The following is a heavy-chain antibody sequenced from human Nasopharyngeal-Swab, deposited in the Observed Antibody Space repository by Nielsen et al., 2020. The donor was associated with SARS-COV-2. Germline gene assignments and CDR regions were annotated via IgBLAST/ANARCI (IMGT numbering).Heavy chain of an antibody. CDR1: GFTFDNYG. V-gene: IGHV3-48*03. CDR2: ISTSGATI. Sequence: GESLKISCAASGFTFDNYGMNWVRQAPGKGLEWVSYISTSGATIHYADSVRGRFTISRDNAKKSLYLQMNSLRAEDTAVYYCARASRGRSWGQGTLVTVSS. CDR3: ARASRGRS. J-gene: IGHJ5*02.